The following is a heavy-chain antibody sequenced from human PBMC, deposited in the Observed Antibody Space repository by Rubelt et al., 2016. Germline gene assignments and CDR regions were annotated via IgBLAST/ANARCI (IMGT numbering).Heavy chain of an antibody. Sequence: PGRSLRLSCAASGFTFSSYGLHWVRQAPGKGLEWVAVISYDGSNKYYADSVKGRFTISRDNSKNTLYLQMNSLRPEDTAVYHCANGRLWFGELLLSMDYWGQGILVTVSS. J-gene: IGHJ4*02. CDR3: ANGRLWFGELLLSMDY. V-gene: IGHV3-30*18. D-gene: IGHD3-10*01. CDR1: GFTFSSYG. CDR2: ISYDGSNK.